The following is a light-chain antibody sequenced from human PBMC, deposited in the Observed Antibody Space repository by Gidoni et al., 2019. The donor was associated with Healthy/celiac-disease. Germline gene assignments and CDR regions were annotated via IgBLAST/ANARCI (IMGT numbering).Light chain of an antibody. J-gene: IGKJ5*01. CDR2: DAS. Sequence: EIVLTQSPATLSLSPGERATLACRASQSVSSYLAGYQQKPGQAPRLLIYDASNRAPGIPARFSGSGSGTDFTLTISSLEPEDFAVYYCQQRSNWPPTFGQGTRLEIK. V-gene: IGKV3-11*01. CDR3: QQRSNWPPT. CDR1: QSVSSY.